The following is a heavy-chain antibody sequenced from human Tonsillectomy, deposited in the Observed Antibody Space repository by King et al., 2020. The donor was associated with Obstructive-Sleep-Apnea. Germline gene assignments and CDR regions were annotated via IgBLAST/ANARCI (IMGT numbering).Heavy chain of an antibody. CDR2: ISRDSSTI. Sequence: VQLVESGGGLVQPGGSLRLSCVASGFTFRTQSMTWVRQAPGKGLVWVSYISRDSSTIYYADSVKGRFPLSRDNAKNLLYLQMSRLRAADTAVYYCARLVDDYGDYVNWYFDLWGRGTLVTVSS. V-gene: IGHV3-48*01. CDR3: ARLVDDYGDYVNWYFDL. CDR1: GFTFRTQS. J-gene: IGHJ2*01. D-gene: IGHD4-17*01.